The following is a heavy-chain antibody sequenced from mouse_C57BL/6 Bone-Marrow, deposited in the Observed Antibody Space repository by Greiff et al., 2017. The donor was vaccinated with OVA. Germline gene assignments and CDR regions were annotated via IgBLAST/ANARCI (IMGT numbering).Heavy chain of an antibody. Sequence: VQLQQSGAELVRPGASVKLSCTASGFNIKDDYMHWVKQRPEQGLEWIGWIDPENGDTEYASKFQGKATITADTSSNTAYLQLSSLTSEDTAVYYCTRSIYYYGSSYAMDYWGQGTSVTVSS. D-gene: IGHD1-1*01. CDR2: IDPENGDT. CDR1: GFNIKDDY. V-gene: IGHV14-4*01. J-gene: IGHJ4*01. CDR3: TRSIYYYGSSYAMDY.